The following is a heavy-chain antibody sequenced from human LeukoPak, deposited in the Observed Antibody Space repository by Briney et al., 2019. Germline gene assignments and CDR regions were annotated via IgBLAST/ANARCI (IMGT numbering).Heavy chain of an antibody. D-gene: IGHD3-22*01. CDR3: VRESVYYDRKGMDV. J-gene: IGHJ6*02. V-gene: IGHV3-30*04. CDR2: ISYDGTNE. CDR1: GYTFTYYA. Sequence: GRSLRLSCAASGYTFTYYAMHWVRQAPGKGLECMAVISYDGTNEYYADTVQGRFTISRDNSKNTMYLQMNNLRAEDTALYYCVRESVYYDRKGMDVWGQGTPVTVSS.